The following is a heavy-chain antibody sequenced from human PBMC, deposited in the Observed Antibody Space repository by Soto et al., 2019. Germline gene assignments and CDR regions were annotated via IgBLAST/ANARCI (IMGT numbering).Heavy chain of an antibody. Sequence: ASVKVSCKASGYTFTSHYMNWVRQAPGQGLEWMGVINPSGGSTNYAQKFQGRVIMTRDTSTSTVYMELSRLRSEDTAVYHCARVSAVTGTNWGQGTLVTVSS. J-gene: IGHJ4*02. D-gene: IGHD6-19*01. CDR1: GYTFTSHY. CDR2: INPSGGST. V-gene: IGHV1-46*01. CDR3: ARVSAVTGTN.